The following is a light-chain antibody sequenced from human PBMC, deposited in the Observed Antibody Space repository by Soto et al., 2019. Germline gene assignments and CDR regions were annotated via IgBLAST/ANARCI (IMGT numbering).Light chain of an antibody. CDR3: QQFASLPRT. CDR2: AAS. Sequence: EIVLRQSPGTLSLSPGESGTLSCRASQSLSSGFLAWYQQRPGQAPRLLIYAASSRATGIPDRFSGTGSGTDFTLTISRLEPEDFAVYYCQQFASLPRTFGQGTKVDIK. CDR1: QSLSSGF. V-gene: IGKV3-20*01. J-gene: IGKJ1*01.